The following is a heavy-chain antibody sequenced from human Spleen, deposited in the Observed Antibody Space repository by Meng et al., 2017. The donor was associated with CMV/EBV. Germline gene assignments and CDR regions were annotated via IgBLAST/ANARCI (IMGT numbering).Heavy chain of an antibody. J-gene: IGHJ5*02. D-gene: IGHD3-3*01. CDR3: ARSLRFSPMGP. Sequence: ASVKVSCKASGYTFTGYYIHWVRQAPGQGLEWMGWINPKSGGTKYAQKFQDRVTMTRDTSINTAYMGLSSLTSDDTAVYYCARSLRFSPMGPWGQGTLVTVSS. CDR2: INPKSGGT. V-gene: IGHV1-2*02. CDR1: GYTFTGYY.